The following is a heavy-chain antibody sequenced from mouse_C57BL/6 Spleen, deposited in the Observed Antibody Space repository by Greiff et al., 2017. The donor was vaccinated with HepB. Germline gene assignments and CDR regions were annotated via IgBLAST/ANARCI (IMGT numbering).Heavy chain of an antibody. J-gene: IGHJ3*01. CDR2: IDPSDSYT. D-gene: IGHD3-2*02. Sequence: QVQLKQPGAELVMPGASVKLSCKASGYTFTSYWMRWVKQRPGQGLEWIGEIDPSDSYTNYNQKFKGKSTLTVDKSSSTANMQLSSLTSEDSAVYYCATTAQATQFAYWGQGTLVTVSA. CDR3: ATTAQATQFAY. V-gene: IGHV1-69*01. CDR1: GYTFTSYW.